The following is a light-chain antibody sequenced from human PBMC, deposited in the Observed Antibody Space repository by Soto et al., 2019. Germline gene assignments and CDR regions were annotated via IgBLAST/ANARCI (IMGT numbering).Light chain of an antibody. Sequence: QSVLTQPPSASGTPGQRVTISCSGSSSNIGSDYVYWFQQLPGTAPKLLIYTNNRRPSGVPDRFSGSKSGTSASLAISGLRSEDEADYCCAAWDDSLSTWVFGGGTKVTVL. J-gene: IGLJ3*02. CDR1: SSNIGSDY. V-gene: IGLV1-47*02. CDR2: TNN. CDR3: AAWDDSLSTWV.